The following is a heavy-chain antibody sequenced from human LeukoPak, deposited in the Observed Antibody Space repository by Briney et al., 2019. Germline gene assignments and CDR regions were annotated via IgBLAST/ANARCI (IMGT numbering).Heavy chain of an antibody. V-gene: IGHV4-39*07. CDR2: IYHSGST. CDR3: ARDQRWSSRSYYYYYMDV. J-gene: IGHJ6*03. CDR1: GYSISSSSYY. Sequence: PSETLSLTCTVSGYSISSSSYYWGWIRQPPGKGLEWIGSIYHSGSTYYNPSLKSRVTISVDTSKNQFSLKLSSVTAADTAVYYCARDQRWSSRSYYYYYMDVWGKGTTVAVSS. D-gene: IGHD6-13*01.